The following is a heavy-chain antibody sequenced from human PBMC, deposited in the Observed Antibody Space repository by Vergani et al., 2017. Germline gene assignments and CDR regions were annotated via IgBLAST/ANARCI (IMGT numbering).Heavy chain of an antibody. D-gene: IGHD4-17*01. CDR3: ARGRHGDYVDYYYYYGMDV. V-gene: IGHV4-61*02. CDR2: IYTSGST. CDR1: GGSISSGSYY. J-gene: IGHJ6*02. Sequence: QVQLQESGPGLVKPSQTLSLTCTVYGGSISSGSYYWSWIRQPAGKGLEWIGRIYTSGSTNYNPSLKSRVTISVDTSKNQFSLKLSSVTAADTAVYYCARGRHGDYVDYYYYYGMDVWGQGTTVTVSS.